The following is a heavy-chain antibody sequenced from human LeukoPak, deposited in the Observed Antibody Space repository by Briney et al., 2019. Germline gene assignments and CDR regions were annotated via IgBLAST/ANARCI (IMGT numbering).Heavy chain of an antibody. J-gene: IGHJ4*02. CDR2: INPAGGST. D-gene: IGHD3-22*01. Sequence: ASGRVSCTASGYTFTSYYIHWVRQAPGQGLEWMGIINPAGGSTTYAQKFQGSRLTLTRDTSTSTVYMELSSLRSEDTAVYYCARGRGVHDSHTYDYFDYWGQGSLVTVSS. CDR3: ARGRGVHDSHTYDYFDY. CDR1: GYTFTSYY. V-gene: IGHV1-46*01.